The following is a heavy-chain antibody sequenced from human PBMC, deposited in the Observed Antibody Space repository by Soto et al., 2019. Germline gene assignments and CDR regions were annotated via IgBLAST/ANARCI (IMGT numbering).Heavy chain of an antibody. CDR2: IIPIFGTA. V-gene: IGHV1-69*01. J-gene: IGHJ5*02. CDR3: ARDGDYVWGSYRYDPRTPFNWFDP. Sequence: QVQLVQSGAEVKKPGSSVKVSCKASGGTFSSYAISWVRQAPGQGLEWMGGIIPIFGTANYAQKFQGRVTITADESTSTAYMELSSLRSEDTAVYYCARDGDYVWGSYRYDPRTPFNWFDPWGQGTLVTVSS. CDR1: GGTFSSYA. D-gene: IGHD3-16*02.